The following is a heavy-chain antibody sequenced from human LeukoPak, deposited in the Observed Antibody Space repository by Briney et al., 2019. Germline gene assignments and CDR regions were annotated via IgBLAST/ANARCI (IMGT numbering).Heavy chain of an antibody. CDR1: GYTFTSYG. D-gene: IGHD5-24*01. CDR3: ARGGGDGYNPDY. Sequence: ASVKVSCKASGYTFTSYGISWLRQAPGQGLEGMGWISAYNDNTNYAQKFQGRVTMTTDTSTSTAYMELRSLRSDDTAVYYCARGGGDGYNPDYWGEGTLVTVSS. J-gene: IGHJ4*02. CDR2: ISAYNDNT. V-gene: IGHV1-18*04.